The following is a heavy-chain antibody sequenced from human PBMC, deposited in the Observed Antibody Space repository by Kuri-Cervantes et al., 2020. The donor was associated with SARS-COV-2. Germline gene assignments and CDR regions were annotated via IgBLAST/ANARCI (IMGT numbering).Heavy chain of an antibody. V-gene: IGHV3-48*03. CDR1: GFTFSSYE. CDR3: ARSGYSDKNYYYGMDV. CDR2: ISRTASSI. J-gene: IGHJ6*02. D-gene: IGHD4-23*01. Sequence: GGSLRLSCAASGFTFSSYEMNWVRQAPGKGLEWVSYISRTASSIYYADSVTGRFTISRDNAKKPLYLQMNSLRAEDTAVYYCARSGYSDKNYYYGMDVWGQGTTVTVSS.